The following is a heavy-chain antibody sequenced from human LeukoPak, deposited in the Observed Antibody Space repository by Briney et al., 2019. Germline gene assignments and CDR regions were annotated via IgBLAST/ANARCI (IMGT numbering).Heavy chain of an antibody. D-gene: IGHD6-19*01. CDR1: GGTFSSYA. CDR3: ARGRYGWGSLDYYYYMDV. CDR2: IIPIFGTA. Sequence: GASVKVSCKASGGTFSSYAISWVRQAPGQGLEWMGGIIPIFGTANYAQKFQGRVTITADKSTSTAYMELSSLRSEDTAVYYCARGRYGWGSLDYYYYMDVWGKGTTVTVSS. J-gene: IGHJ6*03. V-gene: IGHV1-69*06.